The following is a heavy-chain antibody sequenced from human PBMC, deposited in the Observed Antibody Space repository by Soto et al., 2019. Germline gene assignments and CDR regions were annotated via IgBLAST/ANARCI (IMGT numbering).Heavy chain of an antibody. V-gene: IGHV4-31*03. J-gene: IGHJ3*02. CDR2: IYYSGST. D-gene: IGHD2-15*01. CDR1: GGSISSGGYY. CDR3: ARDRYCSGGSCLDDAFDI. Sequence: PSETLSLTCTVSGGSISSGGYYWSWIRQHPGKGLEWIGYIYYSGSTYYNPSLKSRVTISVDTSKNQFSLKLSSVTAADTAVYYCARDRYCSGGSCLDDAFDIWGQGTMVTVSS.